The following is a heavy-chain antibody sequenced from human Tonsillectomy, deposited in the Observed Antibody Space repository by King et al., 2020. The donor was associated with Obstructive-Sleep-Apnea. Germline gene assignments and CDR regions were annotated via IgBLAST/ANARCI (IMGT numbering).Heavy chain of an antibody. CDR3: AGLADNYDGSGFHRDAFDI. J-gene: IGHJ3*02. V-gene: IGHV5-51*01. CDR1: GYSFTSYW. Sequence: QLVQSGAEVKKPGESLKISCKGSGYSFTSYWIGWARQMPGNGLEWMGIIYPGDSDTRYSPSFQGQVTISADKSIGTAYLQWSSLKASDTAIYSWAGLADNYDGSGFHRDAFDIWGQGTMDTVSS. D-gene: IGHD3-22*01. CDR2: IYPGDSDT.